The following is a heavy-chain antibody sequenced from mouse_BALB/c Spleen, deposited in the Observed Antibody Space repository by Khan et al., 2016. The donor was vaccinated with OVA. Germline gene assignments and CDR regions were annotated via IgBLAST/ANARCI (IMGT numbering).Heavy chain of an antibody. V-gene: IGHV2-9*02. CDR2: MWAGGNT. Sequence: VQLLESGPGLVAPSQSLSITCTVSGFSLTSPGVNWVRQPPGKGLEWLGVMWAGGNTNSNSALMSRLSLSKDNSTSPVFLTMNSLLTDDTAMYCSAKGIDYWGQGTSVTVSS. CDR3: AKGIDY. J-gene: IGHJ4*01. CDR1: GFSLTSPG.